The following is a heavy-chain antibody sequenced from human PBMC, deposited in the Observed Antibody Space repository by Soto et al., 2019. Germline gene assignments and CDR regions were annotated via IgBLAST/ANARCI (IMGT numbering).Heavy chain of an antibody. CDR2: ISGTSNTI. J-gene: IGHJ4*02. V-gene: IGHV3-11*01. Sequence: QVQLVESGGGLVKPGGSLRLSCAASGFTFSASYMSWIRQAPGKGLEWFSHISGTSNTIYYADSARGRFTISRDNAKNSLYLQMNSLRAEDTAVYYCAREVGATTPYFDYWGQGTLVTVSS. CDR1: GFTFSASY. D-gene: IGHD1-26*01. CDR3: AREVGATTPYFDY.